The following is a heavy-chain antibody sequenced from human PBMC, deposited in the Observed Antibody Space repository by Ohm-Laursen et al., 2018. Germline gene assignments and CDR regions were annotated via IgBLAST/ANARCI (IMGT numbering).Heavy chain of an antibody. J-gene: IGHJ4*02. V-gene: IGHV4-34*01. D-gene: IGHD6-19*01. CDR3: ARGFSGWWGRIDY. Sequence: GTLSLTCAVYGGSFSGYYWNWIRQPPGKGLEWIGEINHSRSTKYNSSFKSRVTISVDTSKNQFSLKLSSVTAADTAVYYCARGFSGWWGRIDYWGQGILVTVSS. CDR1: GGSFSGYY. CDR2: INHSRST.